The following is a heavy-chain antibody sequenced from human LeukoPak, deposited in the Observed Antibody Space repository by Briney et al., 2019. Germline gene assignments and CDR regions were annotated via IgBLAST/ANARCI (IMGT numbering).Heavy chain of an antibody. CDR2: INPNSGGT. CDR3: ARKTIFGSWFDP. J-gene: IGHJ5*02. Sequence: ASVKVSCKASGYTFTGYYMHWVRQAPGQGLEWMGWINPNSGGTNYAQKFQGRVTMTRDTSISTAYMELSRLRSDDTAVYYCARKTIFGSWFDPWGQGTLVTVSS. V-gene: IGHV1-2*02. D-gene: IGHD3-3*01. CDR1: GYTFTGYY.